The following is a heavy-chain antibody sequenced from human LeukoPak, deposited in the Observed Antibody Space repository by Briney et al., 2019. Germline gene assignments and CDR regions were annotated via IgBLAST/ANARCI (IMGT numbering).Heavy chain of an antibody. J-gene: IGHJ3*02. CDR2: IYYSGST. CDR3: ARAYGDYGSGAFDI. CDR1: GGSISSSSYY. Sequence: SETLSLTCTVSGGSISSSSYYWGWIRQPPGKGLEWIGSIYYSGSTYYNPSLKSRVTISVDTSKNQFSLKLSSVTAADTAVYYCARAYGDYGSGAFDIWGQGTMVTVSS. V-gene: IGHV4-39*07. D-gene: IGHD4-17*01.